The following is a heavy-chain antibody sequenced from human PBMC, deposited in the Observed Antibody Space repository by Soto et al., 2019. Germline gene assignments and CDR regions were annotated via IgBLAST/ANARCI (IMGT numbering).Heavy chain of an antibody. CDR1: GYTFTSYA. J-gene: IGHJ4*02. CDR2: INAVNGNT. Sequence: QVPLVQSGAEVKKPGASVKVSCKASGYTFTSYAIHWVRQAPGQRLEWMGWINAVNGNTKYSQKFQGRVTITRDTSASTAYVELNSLRSEDTAVYYCAKGGGGYWGQGTLVTVSS. CDR3: AKGGGGY. V-gene: IGHV1-3*01. D-gene: IGHD3-16*01.